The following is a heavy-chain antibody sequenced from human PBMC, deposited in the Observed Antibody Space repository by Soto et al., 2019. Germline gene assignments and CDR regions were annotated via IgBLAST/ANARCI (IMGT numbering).Heavy chain of an antibody. CDR1: GFTFSSYG. J-gene: IGHJ4*02. V-gene: IGHV3-30*03. CDR2: ISYDGSNK. Sequence: QVQLVESGGGVVQPGRSLRLSCAASGFTFSSYGMHWVRQAPGKGLEWVAVISYDGSNKYYADSVKGRFTISRDNSKNTLYLQMNSLRAEGTAVYYCVGSSSLHWGQGTLVTVSS. D-gene: IGHD6-13*01. CDR3: VGSSSLH.